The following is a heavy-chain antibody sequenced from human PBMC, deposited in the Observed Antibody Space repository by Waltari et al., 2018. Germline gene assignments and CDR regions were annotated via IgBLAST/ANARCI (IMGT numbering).Heavy chain of an antibody. CDR1: GFTFGRYA. V-gene: IGHV3-30*04. J-gene: IGHJ4*02. D-gene: IGHD3-22*01. Sequence: QVQLVESGGGVVQPGRSLRLSWAAPGFTFGRYAMHWVRQAPGKGLEWVAVISYDGSNKYHVDSVKGRFTISRDNSKNTLYLQMNSLRAEDTAVYYCAREWRAYYYDSSGLSPGDYWGRGTLVTVSS. CDR3: AREWRAYYYDSSGLSPGDY. CDR2: ISYDGSNK.